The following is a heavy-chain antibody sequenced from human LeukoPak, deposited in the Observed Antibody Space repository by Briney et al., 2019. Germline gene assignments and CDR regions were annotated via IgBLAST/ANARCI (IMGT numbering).Heavy chain of an antibody. CDR2: ISGSGGST. D-gene: IGHD6-19*01. CDR1: GFTFSSHA. V-gene: IGHV3-23*01. CDR3: ASLGSSSGWYWENWFDP. Sequence: PGGSLRLSCAASGFTFSSHAMSWVRQAPGKGLEWVSAISGSGGSTYYADSVKGRFTISRDNSKNTLYLQMNSLRAEDTAVYYCASLGSSSGWYWENWFDPWGQGTLVTVSS. J-gene: IGHJ5*02.